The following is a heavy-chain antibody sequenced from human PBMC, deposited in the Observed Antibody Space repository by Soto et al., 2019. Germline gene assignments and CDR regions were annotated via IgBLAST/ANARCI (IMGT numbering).Heavy chain of an antibody. V-gene: IGHV3-21*01. J-gene: IGHJ4*02. D-gene: IGHD3-16*01. CDR1: GFIFSDFQ. CDR3: ARDNLAFQGAFDL. Sequence: WGTLRLSCAACGFIFSDFQINWGRQAPGNGLECLSFITGTSAFTHYADSIQGRFTISTDNPNNLLFLQMDNLRPEDTAVYYCARDNLAFQGAFDLWGKGTLVTVSS. CDR2: ITGTSAFT.